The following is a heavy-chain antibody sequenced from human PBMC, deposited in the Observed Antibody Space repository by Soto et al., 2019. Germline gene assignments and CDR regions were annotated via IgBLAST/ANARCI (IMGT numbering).Heavy chain of an antibody. CDR3: ARDPLGNGYSYYYYYGMDV. V-gene: IGHV3-21*04. Sequence: PGGSLRLSCAASGFTFSSYSMNWVRQAPGKGLEWVSSISSSSSNIYYGDSVKGRFTISRYNAKNSLYLQMNSLRAEDTAVYYCARDPLGNGYSYYYYYGMDVWAQGTTVTVSA. J-gene: IGHJ6*01. CDR2: ISSSSSNI. D-gene: IGHD2-15*01. CDR1: GFTFSSYS.